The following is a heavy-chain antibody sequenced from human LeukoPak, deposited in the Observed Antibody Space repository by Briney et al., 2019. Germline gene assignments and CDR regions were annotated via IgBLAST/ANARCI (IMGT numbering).Heavy chain of an antibody. J-gene: IGHJ4*02. CDR1: GFTFGTYT. V-gene: IGHV3-30*04. D-gene: IGHD6-25*01. CDR3: ARDPIAAEPDYFDY. Sequence: GGSLRLSCSAPGFTFGTYTMYSVCQAPGKGLEWVAVIFDERNKFVADSVKGRFTISRDNFKNTLYLQMNSLRDEDTAIYYCARDPIAAEPDYFDYWGQGTLVTVSS. CDR2: IFDERNK.